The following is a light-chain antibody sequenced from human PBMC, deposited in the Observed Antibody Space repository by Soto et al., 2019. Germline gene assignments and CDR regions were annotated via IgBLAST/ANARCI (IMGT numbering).Light chain of an antibody. Sequence: QSALTQPASVSGSPGQSITISCAGTSADIGAFNYVSWYQRHPGKAPKRLIYDVSDRPSGVSTRFSASKSANTASLTISGLQADDEADYYCSSYSTSSALVFGGGTKLTVL. CDR3: SSYSTSSALV. CDR2: DVS. V-gene: IGLV2-14*03. CDR1: SADIGAFNY. J-gene: IGLJ2*01.